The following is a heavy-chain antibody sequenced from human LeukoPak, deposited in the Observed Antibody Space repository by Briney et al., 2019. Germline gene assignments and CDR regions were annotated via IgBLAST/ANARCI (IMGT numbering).Heavy chain of an antibody. Sequence: GGSLRLSCAVSGFTFSKFWMSWVRQAPGRGLEWVANIHPEGNEKYHVESVKGRFTISRDNAKNLLFLQMNGLRVEDTAVYYCARGDDFSGDHWGQGTLVTVSS. CDR2: IHPEGNEK. CDR3: ARGDDFSGDH. D-gene: IGHD1-1*01. J-gene: IGHJ4*02. CDR1: GFTFSKFW. V-gene: IGHV3-7*04.